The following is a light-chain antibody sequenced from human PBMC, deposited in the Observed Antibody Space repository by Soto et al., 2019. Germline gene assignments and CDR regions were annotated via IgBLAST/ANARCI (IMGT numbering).Light chain of an antibody. CDR1: QSVSTN. CDR2: GAS. CDR3: QQYGSSAPIT. J-gene: IGKJ5*01. Sequence: EIGLPQSPDTLSLSPGERATISCRASQSVSTNLAWYQQKPGQAPRLLIYGASIRATGIPDRFSGSGSETDFTLTISRLEPEDFALYYCQQYGSSAPITFGQGTRLEIK. V-gene: IGKV3-20*01.